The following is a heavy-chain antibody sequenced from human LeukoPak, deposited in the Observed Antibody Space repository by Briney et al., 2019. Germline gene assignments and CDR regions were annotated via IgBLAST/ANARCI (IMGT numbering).Heavy chain of an antibody. CDR1: GFAVSSNY. Sequence: GGSLRLSCAASGFAVSSNYMSWVRQAPGKGLEWVSVIYSGGSTYYADSVKGRFTISRDNSKNTLYLQMNSLRAEDTAVYYCARDSSGWYFHLDYWGQGTLVTVSS. J-gene: IGHJ4*02. V-gene: IGHV3-53*01. CDR2: IYSGGST. D-gene: IGHD6-19*01. CDR3: ARDSSGWYFHLDY.